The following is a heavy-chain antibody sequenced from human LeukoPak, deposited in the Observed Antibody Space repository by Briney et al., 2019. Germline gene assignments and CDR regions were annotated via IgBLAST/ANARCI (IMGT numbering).Heavy chain of an antibody. J-gene: IGHJ5*02. Sequence: SVKVSCKASGGTFSSYAISWVRQAPGQGLEWMGGIIPIFGTANYAQKFQGRVTITADESTSTAYMELSSLRPEDTAVYYCARSESGPFDPWGQGTLVTVSS. CDR2: IIPIFGTA. V-gene: IGHV1-69*01. D-gene: IGHD3-10*01. CDR1: GGTFSSYA. CDR3: ARSESGPFDP.